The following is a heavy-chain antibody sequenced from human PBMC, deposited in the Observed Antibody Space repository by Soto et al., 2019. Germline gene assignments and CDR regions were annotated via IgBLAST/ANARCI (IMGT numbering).Heavy chain of an antibody. V-gene: IGHV3-64*01. CDR3: ARGSIAARSYNYYYMDV. D-gene: IGHD6-6*01. CDR1: RFTFSSYA. Sequence: GGSLRLSCAASRFTFSSYAMHWVRQAPGKGLEYVSAISSNGGSTYYANSVKGRFTISRDNSKNTLYLQMGSLRAEDMAVYYRARGSIAARSYNYYYMDVWGKGTTVTVSS. CDR2: ISSNGGST. J-gene: IGHJ6*03.